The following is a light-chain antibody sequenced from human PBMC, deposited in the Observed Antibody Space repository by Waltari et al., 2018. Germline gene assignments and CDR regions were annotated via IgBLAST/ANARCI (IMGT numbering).Light chain of an antibody. Sequence: VLTQSPGTLSLSPGERATLSCRASQSVSSSYLAWYQQKPGQAPRVLIHGASTRATGIPDRFSGSGSGTDFTLTISRLEPEDFAVYYCQQYGSAPWTFGQGTKVEIK. J-gene: IGKJ1*01. CDR2: GAS. CDR3: QQYGSAPWT. CDR1: QSVSSSY. V-gene: IGKV3-20*01.